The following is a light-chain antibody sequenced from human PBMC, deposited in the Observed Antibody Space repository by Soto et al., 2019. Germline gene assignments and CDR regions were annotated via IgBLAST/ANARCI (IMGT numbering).Light chain of an antibody. Sequence: DIQMTQSPSTLSGSVGDRVTITCRASQSINSWLAWYQQKPGKAPKLLISKASSLESGVPSRFSGSGSGTEFTLTISSLQPDDFATYYCQKYNSHSRTLGQGTKVDIK. J-gene: IGKJ1*01. CDR2: KAS. CDR3: QKYNSHSRT. CDR1: QSINSW. V-gene: IGKV1-5*03.